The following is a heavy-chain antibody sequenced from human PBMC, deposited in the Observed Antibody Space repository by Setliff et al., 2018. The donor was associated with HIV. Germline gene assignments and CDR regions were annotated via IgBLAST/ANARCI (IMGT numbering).Heavy chain of an antibody. D-gene: IGHD3-10*01. Sequence: SETLSLTCTVSGGSFSSYHWSWTRHPAGKGLEWIGHIFASGSTKYNPSLESRVTMSVDTSRTQFSLKLRSVTAADTAVYYCARDWVTRSNYYGSGSPWYFDFWGRGILVTVSS. J-gene: IGHJ2*01. V-gene: IGHV4-4*07. CDR1: GGSFSSYH. CDR2: IFASGST. CDR3: ARDWVTRSNYYGSGSPWYFDF.